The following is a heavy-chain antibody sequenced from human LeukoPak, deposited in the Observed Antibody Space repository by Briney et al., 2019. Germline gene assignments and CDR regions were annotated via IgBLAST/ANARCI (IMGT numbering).Heavy chain of an antibody. D-gene: IGHD5-18*01. CDR1: GGTFSSYA. Sequence: ASVKVSCKASGGTFSSYAISWVRQAPGQGLGWMGGIIPIFGTANYAQKFQGRVTITTDESTSTAYMELSSLRSEDTAVYYCARDARGGYSYGYVPNFDYWGQGTLVTVSS. CDR3: ARDARGGYSYGYVPNFDY. J-gene: IGHJ4*02. V-gene: IGHV1-69*05. CDR2: IIPIFGTA.